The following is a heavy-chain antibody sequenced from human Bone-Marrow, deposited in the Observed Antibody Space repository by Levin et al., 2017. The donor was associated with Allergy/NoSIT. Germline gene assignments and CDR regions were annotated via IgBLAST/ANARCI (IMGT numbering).Heavy chain of an antibody. CDR1: GFTFSSYA. CDR2: ISYDGSNK. CDR3: ARTAYYYDSSGYYAY. Sequence: GESLKISCAASGFTFSSYAMHWVRRAPGKGLEWVAVISYDGSNKYYADSVKGRFTISRDNSKNTLYLQMNSLRAEDTAVYYCARTAYYYDSSGYYAYWGQGTLVTVSS. J-gene: IGHJ4*02. D-gene: IGHD3-22*01. V-gene: IGHV3-30-3*01.